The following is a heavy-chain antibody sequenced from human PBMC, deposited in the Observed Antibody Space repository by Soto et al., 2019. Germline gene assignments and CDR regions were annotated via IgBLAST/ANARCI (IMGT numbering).Heavy chain of an antibody. CDR1: GDSVSIKSAA. V-gene: IGHV6-1*01. CDR2: TYYRSKWST. Sequence: PSQTLSLTCAISGDSVSIKSAAWNAIRQSPSRGLEWLGRTYYRSKWSTDYAISVKSRITINPDTSNNHFSLQLKSVTPEDTAVYYCTRALSGSYDHWGQGTLVTVSS. CDR3: TRALSGSYDH. J-gene: IGHJ5*02. D-gene: IGHD1-26*01.